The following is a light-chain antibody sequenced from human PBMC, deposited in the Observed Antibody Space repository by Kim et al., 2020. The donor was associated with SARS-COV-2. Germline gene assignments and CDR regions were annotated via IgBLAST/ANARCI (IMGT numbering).Light chain of an antibody. CDR2: RTI. V-gene: IGLV7-43*01. CDR3: LLYFHGWV. Sequence: QAVVTQEPSLTVSPGGTVTLTCASSTGAVTSDNLPHWFQQKPGQTPRALIYRTINKHSWTPARFSGSLLGDKAALTLSGVQPEDEADYYCLLYFHGWVFGGGTQLTVL. J-gene: IGLJ3*02. CDR1: TGAVTSDNL.